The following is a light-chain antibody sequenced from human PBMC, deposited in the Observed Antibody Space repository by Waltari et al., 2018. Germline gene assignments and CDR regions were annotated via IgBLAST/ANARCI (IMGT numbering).Light chain of an antibody. J-gene: IGLJ3*02. V-gene: IGLV1-44*01. CDR2: SSS. Sequence: QSVLTQPPSASGTPGQRVTISCSGGSSNIGSNVVTWYQQFPGTAPKLLIYSSSQRPSGRPDRFSGSKSGTSASLAISGLQSEDEADFYCASWDDSLNGWVFGGGTKLTVL. CDR3: ASWDDSLNGWV. CDR1: SSNIGSNV.